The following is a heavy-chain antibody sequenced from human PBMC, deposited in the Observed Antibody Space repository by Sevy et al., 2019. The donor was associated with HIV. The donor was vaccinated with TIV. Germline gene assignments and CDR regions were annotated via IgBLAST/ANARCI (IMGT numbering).Heavy chain of an antibody. CDR1: GFTFSSYD. CDR3: ARGTYCSSTSCYTGVDY. J-gene: IGHJ4*02. Sequence: GSLRLSCAASGFTFSSYDMHWVRQATGKGLEWVSAIGTAGDTYYPGSVKGRFTISRENAKNSLYLQMNSLRAGDTAVYYCARGTYCSSTSCYTGVDYWGQGTLVTVSS. CDR2: IGTAGDT. V-gene: IGHV3-13*01. D-gene: IGHD2-2*02.